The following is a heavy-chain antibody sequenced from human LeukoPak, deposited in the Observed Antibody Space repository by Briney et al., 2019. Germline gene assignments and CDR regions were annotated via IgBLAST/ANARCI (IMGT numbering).Heavy chain of an antibody. CDR2: INEDGSDK. CDR3: ARGQKLAS. D-gene: IGHD6-13*01. J-gene: IGHJ5*02. CDR1: GFTFSTYW. V-gene: IGHV3-7*04. Sequence: GGSLRLSCAASGFTFSTYWMSWVRQVPGKGLEWVANINEDGSDKYYVDSVKGRFTISRDNAENSLYLQMNSLRADDTAVYYCARGQKLASWGQGTLVTVSS.